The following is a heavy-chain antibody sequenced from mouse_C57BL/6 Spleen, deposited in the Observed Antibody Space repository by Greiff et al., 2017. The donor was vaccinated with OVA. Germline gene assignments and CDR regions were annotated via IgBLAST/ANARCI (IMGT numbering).Heavy chain of an antibody. CDR1: GYAFSSYW. J-gene: IGHJ3*01. V-gene: IGHV1-80*01. D-gene: IGHD2-1*01. CDR2: IYPGDGDT. CDR3: ARHGNCGAWFAY. Sequence: LLESGAELVKPGASVKISCKASGYAFSSYWMNWVKQRPGKGLEWIGQIYPGDGDTNYNGKFKGKATLTADKSSSTAYMQLSSLTSEDSAVYFCARHGNCGAWFAYWGQGTLVTVSA.